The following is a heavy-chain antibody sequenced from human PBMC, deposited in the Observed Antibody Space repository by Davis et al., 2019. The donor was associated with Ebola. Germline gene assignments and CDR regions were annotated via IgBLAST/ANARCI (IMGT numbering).Heavy chain of an antibody. V-gene: IGHV4-61*08. J-gene: IGHJ4*02. Sequence: PGGSLRLSCAVSGGSISSGGYSWSWIRQPPGKGLEWIGYIYYSGSTNYNPSLKSRVTISVDTSKNQFSLKLSSVTAADTAVYYCARIVGTTTYFDYWGQGTLVTVSS. CDR3: ARIVGTTTYFDY. CDR2: IYYSGST. CDR1: GGSISSGGYS. D-gene: IGHD1-26*01.